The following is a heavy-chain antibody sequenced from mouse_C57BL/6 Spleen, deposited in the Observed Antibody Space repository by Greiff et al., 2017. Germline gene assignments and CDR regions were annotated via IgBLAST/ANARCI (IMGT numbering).Heavy chain of an antibody. CDR1: GYTFTSYG. V-gene: IGHV1-81*01. D-gene: IGHD2-10*01. CDR3: ARGAYFYYFDY. CDR2: IYPRSGNT. J-gene: IGHJ2*01. Sequence: VKLQESGAELARPGASVKLSCKASGYTFTSYGISWVKQRTGQGLEWIGEIYPRSGNTYYNEKFKGKATLTADKSSSTAYMELRSLTSEDSAVYFCARGAYFYYFDYWGQGTTLTVSS.